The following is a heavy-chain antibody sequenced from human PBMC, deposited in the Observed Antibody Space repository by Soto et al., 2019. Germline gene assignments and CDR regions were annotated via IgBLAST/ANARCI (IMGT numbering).Heavy chain of an antibody. Sequence: GASVKVSCKASGYTFTSYGISWVRQAPGQGLEWMGWISAYNGNTNYAQKLQGRVTMTTDTSTSTAYMELRSLRSDDTAVYYCVRVLIFGVAYGMDVWGQGTTVTVSS. J-gene: IGHJ6*02. CDR1: GYTFTSYG. CDR2: ISAYNGNT. CDR3: VRVLIFGVAYGMDV. D-gene: IGHD3-3*01. V-gene: IGHV1-18*01.